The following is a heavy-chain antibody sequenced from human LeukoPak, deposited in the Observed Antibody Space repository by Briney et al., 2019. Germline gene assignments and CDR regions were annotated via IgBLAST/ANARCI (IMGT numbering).Heavy chain of an antibody. CDR3: ARDQVGATPYRFDY. V-gene: IGHV4-38-2*02. CDR2: IYHSGST. D-gene: IGHD1-26*01. CDR1: GYSISSGYY. Sequence: SETLSLTCAVSGYSISSGYYWGWIRQPPGKGLEWIGSIYHSGSTYYNPSLKSRVTISVDTSKNQFSLKLSSVTAADTAVYYCARDQVGATPYRFDYWGQGTLVTVSS. J-gene: IGHJ4*02.